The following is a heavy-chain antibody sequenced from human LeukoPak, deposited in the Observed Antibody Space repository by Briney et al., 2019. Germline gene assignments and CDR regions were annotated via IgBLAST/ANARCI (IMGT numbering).Heavy chain of an antibody. D-gene: IGHD2-15*01. CDR3: ARAGYCSGGSCYYRAFDI. V-gene: IGHV3-23*01. CDR1: GFSFSSYA. Sequence: GGSLSLSCAASGFSFSSYAMSWVRQAPGKGLAGVSAISGSGGSTYYADSVKGRFTIARDNSRNPLYLQMNSLRAEDTAVYDCARAGYCSGGSCYYRAFDIWGQGTMVTVSS. J-gene: IGHJ3*02. CDR2: ISGSGGST.